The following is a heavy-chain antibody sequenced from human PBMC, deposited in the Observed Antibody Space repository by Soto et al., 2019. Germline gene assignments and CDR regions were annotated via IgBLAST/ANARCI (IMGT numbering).Heavy chain of an antibody. J-gene: IGHJ6*02. CDR1: RGSMTSGDQY. D-gene: IGHD3-16*01. Sequence: SETLSLTCTVTRGSMTSGDQYWTWIRHRPGEGLEWFGYINHRGSLYYNPSLKSRVSMSVDTSKNQFSLNLSSVNAADTAVYYLARELPQRRGRNIGFCDQGTRRTVSS. CDR2: INHRGSL. V-gene: IGHV4-31*03. CDR3: ARELPQRRGRNIGF.